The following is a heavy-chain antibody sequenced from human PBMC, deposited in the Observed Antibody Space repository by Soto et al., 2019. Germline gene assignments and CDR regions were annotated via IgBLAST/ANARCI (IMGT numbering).Heavy chain of an antibody. CDR2: FYSSGST. J-gene: IGHJ5*01. CDR1: GGSINSGAYY. D-gene: IGHD3-3*01. V-gene: IGHV4-39*01. Sequence: PSETLSLTCTVSGGSINSGAYYWGWIRQPPGKGLEWIGSFYSSGSTYYNPSLKSRVTISVDTSKNQFSLKLSSVTAADTAVYYCARPACNEYYAIFDSWAQRTPVTSSS. CDR3: ARPACNEYYAIFDS.